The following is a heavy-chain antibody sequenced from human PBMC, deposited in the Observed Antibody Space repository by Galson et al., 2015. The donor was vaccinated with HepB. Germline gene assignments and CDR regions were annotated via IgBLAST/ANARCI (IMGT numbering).Heavy chain of an antibody. Sequence: SLRLSCAASGFAFGDYALTWFRQAPGEGLEWVGFIRGTAFGGTTEYAASVKDRFTISRDDSKNIAYLQMSSLKTEDTAVYYCTRGGQSYGSSRPHYFDYWGQGTLVTVSS. CDR1: GFAFGDYA. J-gene: IGHJ4*02. D-gene: IGHD6-13*01. CDR3: TRGGQSYGSSRPHYFDY. CDR2: IRGTAFGGTT. V-gene: IGHV3-49*03.